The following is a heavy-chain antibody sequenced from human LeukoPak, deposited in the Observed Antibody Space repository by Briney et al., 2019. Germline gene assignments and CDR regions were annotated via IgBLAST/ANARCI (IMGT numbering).Heavy chain of an antibody. CDR3: ARHRYCSSTSCYDWFDP. D-gene: IGHD2-2*01. CDR1: GSSISSGYY. J-gene: IGHJ5*02. CDR2: IYHSGST. V-gene: IGHV4-38-2*01. Sequence: SATLSLTCAVSGSSISSGYYWGWIRQPPGKGLEWIGSIYHSGSTYYNPSLKSRVTISVDTSKNQFSLKLSSVTAADTAVYYCARHRYCSSTSCYDWFDPWGQGTLVTVSS.